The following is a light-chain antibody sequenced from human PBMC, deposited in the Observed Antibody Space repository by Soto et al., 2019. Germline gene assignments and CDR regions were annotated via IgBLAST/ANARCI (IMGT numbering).Light chain of an antibody. V-gene: IGKV3D-15*01. CDR2: DAS. J-gene: IGKJ5*01. Sequence: EIVMTQSPATLSVSPGERATLSCRASQSVSSNLAWYQQKPGQAPRLLIYDASNRATGIPARFSGSGSGTDFTLTISSLEPEDFAMYYCQQYGSPPITFGQGTRLEIK. CDR3: QQYGSPPIT. CDR1: QSVSSN.